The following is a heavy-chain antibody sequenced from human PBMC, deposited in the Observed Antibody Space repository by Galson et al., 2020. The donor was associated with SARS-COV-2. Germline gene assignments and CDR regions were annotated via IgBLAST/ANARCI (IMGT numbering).Heavy chain of an antibody. J-gene: IGHJ6*02. D-gene: IGHD3-9*01. Sequence: SVKVSCKASGGTFSSYTISWVRQAPGQGLEWMGRIIPILGIANYAQKFQGRVTITADKSTSTAYMELSSLRSEDTAVYYCARAPSNPVLRYFEAEYGMDVWGQGTTVTVSS. CDR1: GGTFSSYT. CDR2: IIPILGIA. CDR3: ARAPSNPVLRYFEAEYGMDV. V-gene: IGHV1-69*02.